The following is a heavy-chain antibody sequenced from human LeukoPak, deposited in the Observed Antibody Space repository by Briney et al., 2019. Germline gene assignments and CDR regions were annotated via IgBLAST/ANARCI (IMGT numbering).Heavy chain of an antibody. CDR3: VYGSYYSRIDAFDI. Sequence: ASVKVSCKASGYTFTSYGISWVRQAPGQGLEWMGWISAYNGNTNYAQKLQGRVTMTTDASTSTAYMELRSLRSDDTAVYYCVYGSYYSRIDAFDIWGQGTMVTVSS. J-gene: IGHJ3*02. D-gene: IGHD1-26*01. V-gene: IGHV1-18*01. CDR1: GYTFTSYG. CDR2: ISAYNGNT.